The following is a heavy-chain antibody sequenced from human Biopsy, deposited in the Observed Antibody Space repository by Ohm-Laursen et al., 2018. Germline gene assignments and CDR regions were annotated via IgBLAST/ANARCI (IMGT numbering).Heavy chain of an antibody. CDR2: IKYDGSEH. D-gene: IGHD3-10*01. J-gene: IGHJ4*02. CDR3: VRNMLRLHGGFGED. CDR1: GFTLSTDW. V-gene: IGHV3-7*01. Sequence: SLRLSCTASGFTLSTDWMSWVRQAPGNGLEWVANIKYDGSEHYYVDSVKGRFTISRDNAGNSLFLQMNSLRGEDTAVYYCVRNMLRLHGGFGEDWGQGTTVTVSS.